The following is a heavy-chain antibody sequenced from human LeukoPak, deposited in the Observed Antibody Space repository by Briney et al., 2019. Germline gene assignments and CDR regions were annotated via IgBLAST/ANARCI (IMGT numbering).Heavy chain of an antibody. Sequence: SETLSLTCTVSGGSISSYYWSWIRQPAGKGLEWIGRIYTTGSTNYNPSLKSRVTISVDTSKNQFSLKLSSVTAADTAVYYCARGRGYCSSTSCYAHYYYYYMDVWGKGTTVTVSS. CDR3: ARGRGYCSSTSCYAHYYYYYMDV. D-gene: IGHD2-2*03. V-gene: IGHV4-4*07. CDR1: GGSISSYY. CDR2: IYTTGST. J-gene: IGHJ6*03.